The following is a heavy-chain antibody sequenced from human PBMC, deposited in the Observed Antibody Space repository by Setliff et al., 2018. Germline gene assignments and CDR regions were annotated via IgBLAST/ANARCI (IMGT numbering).Heavy chain of an antibody. CDR1: GFNFITYG. D-gene: IGHD2-21*01. V-gene: IGHV1-18*01. CDR2: ISPYSGET. CDR3: TTSRAPRVVLAADFDL. Sequence: GASVNVSCKTSGFNFITYGFSWVRQAPGQGLEWMGWISPYSGETNNAQKFQDRLSVTADTSSKTIYMELRSLTSDDTAVYFCTTSRAPRVVLAADFDLWGQGTLVTVSS. J-gene: IGHJ4*02.